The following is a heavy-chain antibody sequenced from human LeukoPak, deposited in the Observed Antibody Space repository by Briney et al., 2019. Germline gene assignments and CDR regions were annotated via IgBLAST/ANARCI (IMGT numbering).Heavy chain of an antibody. CDR2: ISAYNGNT. V-gene: IGHV1-18*01. Sequence: ASVKVSCKASVYTFTSYGISWVRQAPGQGLEWMGWISAYNGNTNYAQKLQGRVTMTTDTSTSTAYMELRSLRSDDTAVYYCARDPMHYGGLRTYYYYYGMDVWGQGTTVTVSS. CDR1: VYTFTSYG. D-gene: IGHD4-23*01. J-gene: IGHJ6*02. CDR3: ARDPMHYGGLRTYYYYYGMDV.